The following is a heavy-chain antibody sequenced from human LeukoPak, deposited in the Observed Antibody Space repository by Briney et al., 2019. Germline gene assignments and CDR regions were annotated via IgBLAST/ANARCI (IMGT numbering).Heavy chain of an antibody. Sequence: GGSLSLPCAACGLTFSICCMHCVRRSRGKGRVWGSCMNSDGSSTSHAYSVQCRFTISRDNAKNTLYLQMNSLRAEDTAVYYCARGDYYGSGSYPYWGQGTLVTVSS. CDR3: ARGDYYGSGSYPY. CDR1: GLTFSICC. J-gene: IGHJ4*02. CDR2: MNSDGSST. D-gene: IGHD3-10*01. V-gene: IGHV3-74*01.